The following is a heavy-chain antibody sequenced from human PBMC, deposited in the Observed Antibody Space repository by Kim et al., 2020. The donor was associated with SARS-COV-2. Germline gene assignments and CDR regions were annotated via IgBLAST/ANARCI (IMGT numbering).Heavy chain of an antibody. CDR2: ISSNGGST. D-gene: IGHD3-10*01. CDR1: GFTFNSYA. CDR3: VTLWFGEKPDY. J-gene: IGHJ4*02. V-gene: IGHV3-64D*09. Sequence: GGSLRLSCSASGFTFNSYAMHWVRQAPGKGLEYVSAISSNGGSTYYADSVKGRFTISRDNSKNTLYLQMSSLRAEDTAVYYCVTLWFGEKPDYWGQGTLVTVSS.